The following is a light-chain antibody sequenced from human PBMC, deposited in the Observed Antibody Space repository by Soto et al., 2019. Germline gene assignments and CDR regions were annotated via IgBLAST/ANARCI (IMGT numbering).Light chain of an antibody. CDR1: QSFNNW. CDR2: KGS. Sequence: DIQMTQSPSTLSASVGDRVTITCRASQSFNNWLAWYQQKPGKAPKLLIYKGSNLESGVPSRFSGSGSGTEFTLTISSLQPDDFGTYYCQQYNSWTFGQGTKVEIK. J-gene: IGKJ1*01. CDR3: QQYNSWT. V-gene: IGKV1-5*03.